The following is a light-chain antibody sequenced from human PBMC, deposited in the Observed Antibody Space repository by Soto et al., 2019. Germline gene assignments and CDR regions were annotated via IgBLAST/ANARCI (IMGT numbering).Light chain of an antibody. V-gene: IGKV3-11*01. CDR3: QQRSNWPPYT. Sequence: EIVLTQSPATLSLSPGERATLSCRASQSVSNYLAWYQQKPGQAPRLLIYDASNRAAGIPARFSGSGSGTDFTLTITSLEPEDFAVYYCQQRSNWPPYTFGQGTTLEIK. J-gene: IGKJ2*01. CDR2: DAS. CDR1: QSVSNY.